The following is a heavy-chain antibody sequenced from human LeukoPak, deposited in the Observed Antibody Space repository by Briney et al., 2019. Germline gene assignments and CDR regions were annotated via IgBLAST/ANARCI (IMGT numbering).Heavy chain of an antibody. CDR3: ARDSLTMVRGNIDY. CDR2: IYYSGTT. Sequence: KPSETLSLTCTVSGGSIGSSDSFWGWIRQPPGKGLEWIGSIYYSGTTYYNPSLKSRLTISVDTSKNQFSLKLSSVTAADTAVYYCARDSLTMVRGNIDYWGQGTLVTVSS. D-gene: IGHD3-10*01. V-gene: IGHV4-39*07. J-gene: IGHJ4*02. CDR1: GGSIGSSDSF.